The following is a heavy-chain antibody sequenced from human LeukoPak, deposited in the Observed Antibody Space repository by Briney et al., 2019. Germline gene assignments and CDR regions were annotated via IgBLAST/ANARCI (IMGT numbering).Heavy chain of an antibody. D-gene: IGHD2-2*01. V-gene: IGHV4-34*01. CDR2: INHSGST. CDR3: ARVDIVVVPAAMPALEYYYGMDV. J-gene: IGHJ6*02. CDR1: GGSFSGYY. Sequence: SETLSLTCAVYGGSFSGYYWSWISQPPGKGLEWIGEINHSGSTNYNPSLKSRVTISVDTSKNQFSLKLSSVTAADTAVYYCARVDIVVVPAAMPALEYYYGMDVWGQGTTVTVSS.